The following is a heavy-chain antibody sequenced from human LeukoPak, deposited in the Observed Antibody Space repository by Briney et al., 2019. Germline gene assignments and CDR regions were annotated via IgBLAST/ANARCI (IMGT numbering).Heavy chain of an antibody. CDR2: ISSSSSYT. J-gene: IGHJ2*01. D-gene: IGHD1-26*01. CDR3: AKNLLGSGAYSWYFDL. Sequence: GGSLRLSCEASGFTFSDYYMSWIRQAPGKGLEWVSYISSSSSYTNYADSVKGRVTISRDNSKNTLYLQMNSLRAEDTAVYSCAKNLLGSGAYSWYFDLWGRGTLVTVSS. V-gene: IGHV3-11*03. CDR1: GFTFSDYY.